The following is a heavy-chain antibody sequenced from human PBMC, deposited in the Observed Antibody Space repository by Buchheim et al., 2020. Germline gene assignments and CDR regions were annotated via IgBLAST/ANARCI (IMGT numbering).Heavy chain of an antibody. Sequence: QVQLQQWGAGLLKPSETLSLTCAVYGGSFSGYYWSWIRQPPGKGLEWIGEINHSGSTNYNPSLKSRVTISVDTSKNQSSLKLSSVTAADTAVYYCARSSGYSGYDLDYWGQGTL. CDR3: ARSSGYSGYDLDY. V-gene: IGHV4-34*01. CDR1: GGSFSGYY. D-gene: IGHD5-12*01. CDR2: INHSGST. J-gene: IGHJ4*02.